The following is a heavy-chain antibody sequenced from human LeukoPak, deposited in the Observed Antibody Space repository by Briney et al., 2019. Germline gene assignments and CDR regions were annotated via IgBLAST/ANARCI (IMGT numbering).Heavy chain of an antibody. CDR1: GFTFSSYW. J-gene: IGHJ4*02. Sequence: GGSLRLSCAASGFTFSSYWMSWVRQAPGKGLEWVANIKQDGSERYYVDSVKGRFTISRDNAKNSLYLQMNSLRAEDTAVYYCAKRRDPGRYGETAPFDYWGQGTLVTVSS. CDR2: IKQDGSER. V-gene: IGHV3-7*03. D-gene: IGHD4-17*01. CDR3: AKRRDPGRYGETAPFDY.